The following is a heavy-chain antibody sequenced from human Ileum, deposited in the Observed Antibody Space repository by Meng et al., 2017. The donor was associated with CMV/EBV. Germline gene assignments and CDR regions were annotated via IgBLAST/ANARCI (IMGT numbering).Heavy chain of an antibody. V-gene: IGHV4-34*01. CDR3: ARGRGAYLSRQLDC. D-gene: IGHD3-16*01. CDR1: GGALGYDY. J-gene: IGHJ4*02. CDR2: SSHSGTT. Sequence: CAVYGGALGYDYWTWSRQSPGKGLEWIGESSHSGTTNYSPSLKRRVTISVDTSNNQVSLNLRSVTAADTAVYFCARGRGAYLSRQLDCWGQGTLVTVS.